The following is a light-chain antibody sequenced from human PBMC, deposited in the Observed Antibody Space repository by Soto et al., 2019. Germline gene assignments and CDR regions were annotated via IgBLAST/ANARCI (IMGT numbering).Light chain of an antibody. CDR2: GAS. V-gene: IGKV3-15*01. CDR3: QQYNNWPPWT. CDR1: QSVSSN. Sequence: EIVMTQSPATLFVSPGERATLSCRASQSVSSNLAWYQQKPGQAPRLLIYGASIRATGIPVRFSGSGSGTEFTLTISSLQSGDFAVYYCQQYNNWPPWTFGRGTKVEIK. J-gene: IGKJ1*01.